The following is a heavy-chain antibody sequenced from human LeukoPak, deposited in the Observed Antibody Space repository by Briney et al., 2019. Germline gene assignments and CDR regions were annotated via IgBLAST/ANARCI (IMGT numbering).Heavy chain of an antibody. CDR2: ISAYHGNT. CDR3: ARDQEGPFVGDY. V-gene: IGHV1-18*01. CDR1: GYTFTRFG. D-gene: IGHD6-6*01. Sequence: GASVKVSCKASGYTFTRFGISWVRRAPGQGLEWMGWISAYHGNTNYAQKVQGRVTMTTDTSTSTAYMERRSLRSVDTAVYYCARDQEGPFVGDYWGQGTRVSVSS. J-gene: IGHJ4*02.